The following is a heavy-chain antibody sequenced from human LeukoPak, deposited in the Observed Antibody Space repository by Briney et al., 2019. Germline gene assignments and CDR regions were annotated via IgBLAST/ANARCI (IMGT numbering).Heavy chain of an antibody. CDR2: IYYSGST. V-gene: IGHV4-30-4*01. CDR1: GGSISSGDYY. D-gene: IGHD3-22*01. J-gene: IGHJ4*02. Sequence: SETLSLTCTVSGGSISSGDYYWSWIRQPPGKGLEWIGYIYYSGSTYYNPSLKSRVTISVDTSKNQFSLKLSSVTAADTAVYYCARGHRTSYYYDSSGYYGYWGQGTLVTVSS. CDR3: ARGHRTSYYYDSSGYYGY.